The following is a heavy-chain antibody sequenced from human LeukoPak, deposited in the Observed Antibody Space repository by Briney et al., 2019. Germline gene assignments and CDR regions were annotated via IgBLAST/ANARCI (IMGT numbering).Heavy chain of an antibody. CDR1: GFTFSDYY. D-gene: IGHD3-22*01. Sequence: GGSLRLSCAASGFTFSDYYMSWIRQAPGKGREWVSYISSGGGTIYYADSVKGRFTISRDNAKNSLYLQMNSLRAEDTAVYYCARENYDRSGFYFYYWGQGTLVTVSS. CDR2: ISSGGGTI. J-gene: IGHJ4*02. CDR3: ARENYDRSGFYFYY. V-gene: IGHV3-11*01.